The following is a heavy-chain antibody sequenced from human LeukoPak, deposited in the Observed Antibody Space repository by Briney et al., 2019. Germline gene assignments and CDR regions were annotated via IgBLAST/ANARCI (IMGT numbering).Heavy chain of an antibody. J-gene: IGHJ4*02. CDR3: ARDRGYCSSTSCASYDY. CDR2: INPNSGGT. D-gene: IGHD2-2*01. V-gene: IGHV1-2*02. Sequence: GASVKVSCKASGYTFTGYYMHWVRQAPGQGVEWMGWINPNSGGTNYAQKFQGRVTMTRDTSISTAYMELSRLRSDDTAVYYCARDRGYCSSTSCASYDYWGQGTLVTVSS. CDR1: GYTFTGYY.